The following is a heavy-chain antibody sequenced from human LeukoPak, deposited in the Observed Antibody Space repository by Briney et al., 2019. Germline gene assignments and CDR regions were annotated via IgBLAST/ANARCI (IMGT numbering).Heavy chain of an antibody. CDR1: GFTFRNYV. J-gene: IGHJ4*02. CDR3: AILRHVGFDY. CDR2: ISSSSSYI. D-gene: IGHD2-15*01. Sequence: PGGALRLSCAASGFTFRNYVIHWVRQAPGKGLEWVSSISSSSSYIYYADSVKGRFTISRDNAKNSLYLQMNSLRAEDTAVYYCAILRHVGFDYWGQGTLVTVSS. V-gene: IGHV3-21*01.